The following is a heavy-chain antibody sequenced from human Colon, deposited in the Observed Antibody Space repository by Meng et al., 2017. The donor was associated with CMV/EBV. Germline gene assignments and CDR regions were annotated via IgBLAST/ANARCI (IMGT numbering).Heavy chain of an antibody. CDR2: MNPSTGNA. D-gene: IGHD1-14*01. J-gene: IGHJ2*01. CDR1: GDTFTSYD. Sequence: ASVKVSCKVSGDTFTSYDINWVRQAAGQGLEWMGWMNPSTGNAGYAQTFQGRLTISRDTSIGVVYMELSSLRSDDTAVYFCARGRVRVGQRYTILNWDFDLWGRGTLVTVSS. CDR3: ARGRVRVGQRYTILNWDFDL. V-gene: IGHV1-8*03.